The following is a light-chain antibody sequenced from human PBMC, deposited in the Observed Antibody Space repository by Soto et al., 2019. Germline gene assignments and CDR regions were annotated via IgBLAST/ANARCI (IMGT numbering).Light chain of an antibody. CDR3: CSYAGSYTLV. CDR2: DVT. J-gene: IGLJ2*01. Sequence: QSALTQPRSVSGSPGQSVTISCTGTSSDVGAYNFVSWYQQHPGTAPKLMIYDVTKRPSGVPDRFSASKSGNTASLTISGLQVEDEADYYCCSYAGSYTLVFGGGTKVTVL. V-gene: IGLV2-11*01. CDR1: SSDVGAYNF.